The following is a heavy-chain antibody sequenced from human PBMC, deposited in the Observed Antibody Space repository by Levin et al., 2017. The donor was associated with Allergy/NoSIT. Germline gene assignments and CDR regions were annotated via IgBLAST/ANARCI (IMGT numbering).Heavy chain of an antibody. CDR2: IYPGDSDT. J-gene: IGHJ3*02. CDR3: ATESIAARHDAFDI. V-gene: IGHV5-51*01. D-gene: IGHD6-6*01. CDR1: GYSFTSYW. Sequence: PGGSLRLSCKGSGYSFTSYWIGWVRQMPGKGLEWMGIIYPGDSDTRYSPSFQGQVTISADKSISTAYLQWSSLKASDTAMYYCATESIAARHDAFDIWGQGTMVTVSS.